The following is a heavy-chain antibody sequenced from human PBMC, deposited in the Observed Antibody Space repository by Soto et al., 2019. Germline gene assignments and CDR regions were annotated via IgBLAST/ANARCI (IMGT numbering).Heavy chain of an antibody. CDR3: ARGSAEYYDSSGYYYGSAFGI. CDR1: GGGFISYA. D-gene: IGHD3-22*01. J-gene: IGHJ3*02. Sequence: SVKGSWKAAGGGFISYAIGWVRQAPGQGLEWMGGTIPIFGTANYAQKFQGRVTITADESTSTAYMELSSLRSEDTAVYYCARGSAEYYDSSGYYYGSAFGIWGQGTMVTLSS. V-gene: IGHV1-69*01. CDR2: TIPIFGTA.